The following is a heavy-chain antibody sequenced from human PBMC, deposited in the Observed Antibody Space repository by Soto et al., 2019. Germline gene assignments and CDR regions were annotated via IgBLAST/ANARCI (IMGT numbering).Heavy chain of an antibody. V-gene: IGHV1-18*01. CDR2: ISAYNGNT. CDR3: ARGYSSSWYYYYGMDV. Sequence: ASVKVSCKASGYTFTSYGISWVRQAPGQGLEWMGWISAYNGNTNYAQKLQGRVTMTTDTSTSTAYMELRSLRSDDTAVYYCARGYSSSWYYYYGMDVWGQGTTVTVSS. D-gene: IGHD6-13*01. CDR1: GYTFTSYG. J-gene: IGHJ6*02.